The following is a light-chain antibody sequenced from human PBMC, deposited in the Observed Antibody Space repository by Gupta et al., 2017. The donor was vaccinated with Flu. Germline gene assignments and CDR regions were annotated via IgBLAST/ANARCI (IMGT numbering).Light chain of an antibody. CDR1: QSLLHSNGYTY. Sequence: DIVMTQSPLSLPVTPGEPASISCRSSQSLLHSNGYTYLDWYLQKPGQSPQLLIYSGSNRASGVPDRFSGSGSGTXFTLKIXRVEAEDVGVYYCMQSLQSPRTFGXGTKVEIK. CDR2: SGS. CDR3: MQSLQSPRT. J-gene: IGKJ1*01. V-gene: IGKV2-28*01.